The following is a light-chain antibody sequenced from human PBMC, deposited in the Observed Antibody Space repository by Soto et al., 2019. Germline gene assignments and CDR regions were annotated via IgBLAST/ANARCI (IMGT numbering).Light chain of an antibody. CDR3: QHNNGYSWT. Sequence: DIQMTQSPSSLSASFGDRVTITCGSSQTITDWLAWYQQKPGKAPRLLIYDASSLESWVPSRFSDSGSGTEFTLTISGLKPDDFATYYCQHNNGYSWTFGQGTKVDIK. CDR1: QTITDW. CDR2: DAS. V-gene: IGKV1-5*01. J-gene: IGKJ1*01.